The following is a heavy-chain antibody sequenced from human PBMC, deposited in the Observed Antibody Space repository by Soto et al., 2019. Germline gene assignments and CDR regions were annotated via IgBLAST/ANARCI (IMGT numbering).Heavy chain of an antibody. D-gene: IGHD1-26*01. CDR2: ISAYNGNT. CDR3: ARTPEEWEPPSPLRWCDP. CDR1: GYTFTSYG. J-gene: IGHJ5*02. Sequence: QVQLVQSGAEVKKPGASVKVSCKASGYTFTSYGISWVRQAPGQGLEWMGWISAYNGNTNYAQKLQGRVTMTTDTSTSKAYMELRSLRSDDTAVYYCARTPEEWEPPSPLRWCDPWGQGTLVTVSS. V-gene: IGHV1-18*01.